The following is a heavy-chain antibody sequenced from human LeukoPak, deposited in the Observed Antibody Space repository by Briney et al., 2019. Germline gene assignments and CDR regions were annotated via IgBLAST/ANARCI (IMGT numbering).Heavy chain of an antibody. D-gene: IGHD6-13*01. J-gene: IGHJ4*02. CDR3: ARPKRRQQLYGY. Sequence: SETLSLTCAVYGGSFSGYYWSWIRQPPGKGLEWIGEINHSGSTNYNPSLKSRVTISVDTSKNQFSLKLSSVTAADTAVYYCARPKRRQQLYGYWGQGTLVTVSS. V-gene: IGHV4-34*01. CDR2: INHSGST. CDR1: GGSFSGYY.